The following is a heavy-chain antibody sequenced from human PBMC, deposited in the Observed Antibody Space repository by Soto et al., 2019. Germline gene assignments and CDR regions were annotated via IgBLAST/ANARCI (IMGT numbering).Heavy chain of an antibody. CDR2: MNPNSGNT. D-gene: IGHD3-16*02. Sequence: QVQLVQSGAEVKKPGASVKVSCKASGYTFASYDIDWVRQATGQGLEWMGWMNPNSGNTGHAQQFQGTVTMTRTTSIGTAYMELTSLRSEDTAVYYCAREGKGLSPDYWGQGTLVTVSS. CDR1: GYTFASYD. V-gene: IGHV1-8*01. J-gene: IGHJ4*02. CDR3: AREGKGLSPDY.